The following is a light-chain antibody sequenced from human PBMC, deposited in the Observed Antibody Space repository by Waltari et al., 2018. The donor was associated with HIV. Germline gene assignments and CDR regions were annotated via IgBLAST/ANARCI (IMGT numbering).Light chain of an antibody. CDR1: RPTIGSHS. CDR3: AAWDDSLSGLV. V-gene: IGLV1-47*01. CDR2: RNN. Sequence: QSVLTQPPSASGTPGPRVPISCSGSRPTIGSHSVSWYQQLPGTAPKLLIYRNNQRPSGVPDRLSGSKSGTSASLAISGLRSEDEADYYCAAWDDSLSGLVFGGGTKLTVL. J-gene: IGLJ3*02.